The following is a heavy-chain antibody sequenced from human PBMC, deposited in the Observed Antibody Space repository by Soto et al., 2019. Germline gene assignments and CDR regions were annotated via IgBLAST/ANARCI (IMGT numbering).Heavy chain of an antibody. J-gene: IGHJ5*02. D-gene: IGHD6-13*01. CDR2: ISYDGSSK. Sequence: GGSLRLSCAASGFTFSSYGMHWVRQAPGKGLEWVAVISYDGSSKYYADSVKGRFTISRDNSKNTLYLQMNSLRAEDTAVYYCAKEDSSSSGFDPWGQGTLVTVSS. CDR1: GFTFSSYG. V-gene: IGHV3-30*18. CDR3: AKEDSSSSGFDP.